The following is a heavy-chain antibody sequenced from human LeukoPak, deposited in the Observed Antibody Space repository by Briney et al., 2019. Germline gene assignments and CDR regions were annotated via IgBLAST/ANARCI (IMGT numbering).Heavy chain of an antibody. CDR2: INPNSGDT. Sequence: ASLKVSSKASGYTLNVFFMQCVRQAPGQGLEWRGWINPNSGDTNYAQRFQGRVTMTLDTSNSAAYMELTSLTPADTAMYYCASGRGSGSLRWGEGTLVTVSS. D-gene: IGHD1-26*01. V-gene: IGHV1-2*02. J-gene: IGHJ1*01. CDR1: GYTLNVFF. CDR3: ASGRGSGSLR.